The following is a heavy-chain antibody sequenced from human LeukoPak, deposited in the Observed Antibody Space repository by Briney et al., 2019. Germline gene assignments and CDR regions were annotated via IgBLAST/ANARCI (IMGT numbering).Heavy chain of an antibody. CDR3: ARERAGFLGYFDL. CDR1: GFSVSTNY. Sequence: GGSLRLSCAASGFSVSTNYVSWVRQAPGKGLEWVSVIYSGGSTYYADSVKARFTISRDNSKNTLYLQMNSLRVEDTAVYYCARERAGFLGYFDLWGRGTLVTVSS. J-gene: IGHJ2*01. D-gene: IGHD3-9*01. CDR2: IYSGGST. V-gene: IGHV3-66*01.